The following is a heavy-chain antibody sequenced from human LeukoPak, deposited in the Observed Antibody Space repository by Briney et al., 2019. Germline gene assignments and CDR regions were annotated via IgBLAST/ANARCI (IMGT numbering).Heavy chain of an antibody. Sequence: GGSLRPSCAASGFIFSSHEMNWVRQAPGKGLEWVSYIRSSGSTKYYADSVKGRFTISRDNAKHSLYLQMSSLRAEDTAVYYCAREINGDYFDYWGQGTLVTVSS. CDR1: GFIFSSHE. V-gene: IGHV3-48*03. CDR3: AREINGDYFDY. D-gene: IGHD4-17*01. CDR2: IRSSGSTK. J-gene: IGHJ4*02.